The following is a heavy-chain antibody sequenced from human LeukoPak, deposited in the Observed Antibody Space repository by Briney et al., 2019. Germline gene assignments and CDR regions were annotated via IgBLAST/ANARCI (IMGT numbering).Heavy chain of an antibody. V-gene: IGHV4-4*02. CDR2: IYHSGST. Sequence: SETLSLTCAVSGGSISSSNWWSWVRPPPGKGLEWIGEIYHSGSTNYNPSLKSRVTISVDKSKNQFSLKLSSVTAADTAVYYCARDLSSGWSPRHFDYWGQGTLVTVSS. D-gene: IGHD6-19*01. J-gene: IGHJ4*02. CDR1: GGSISSSNW. CDR3: ARDLSSGWSPRHFDY.